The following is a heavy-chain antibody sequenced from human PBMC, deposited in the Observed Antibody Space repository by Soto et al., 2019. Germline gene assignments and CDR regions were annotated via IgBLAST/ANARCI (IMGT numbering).Heavy chain of an antibody. J-gene: IGHJ6*02. D-gene: IGHD1-1*01. V-gene: IGHV1-8*01. CDR1: GYTFTSYD. Sequence: QVQLVQSGAEVKKPGASVKVSCKASGYTFTSYDINWVRQATGQGLEWMGWMNPNSGNSGYAQKFQGRVTMTMNTSISTAYMGLSSLRSEDTAVYYCARERTGTTSMDVWGQGTTVTVSS. CDR2: MNPNSGNS. CDR3: ARERTGTTSMDV.